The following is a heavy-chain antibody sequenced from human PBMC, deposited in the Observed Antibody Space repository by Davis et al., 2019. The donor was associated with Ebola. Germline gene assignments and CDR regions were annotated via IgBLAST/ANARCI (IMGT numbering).Heavy chain of an antibody. J-gene: IGHJ4*02. D-gene: IGHD6-6*01. Sequence: ASVKVSCKASGGTFSSYAISWVRQAPGQGLEWMGWISAYNGNTNYAQKLQGRVTMATDTSTSTAYMELRSLRSDDTAVYYCARDLTSYSSSSHYWGQGTLVTVSS. V-gene: IGHV1-18*01. CDR3: ARDLTSYSSSSHY. CDR2: ISAYNGNT. CDR1: GGTFSSYA.